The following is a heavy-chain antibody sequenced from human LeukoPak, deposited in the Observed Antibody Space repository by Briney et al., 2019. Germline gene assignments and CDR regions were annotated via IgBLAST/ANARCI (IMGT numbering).Heavy chain of an antibody. D-gene: IGHD3-10*01. CDR2: ISYDGSNK. CDR1: GFTFSSYA. J-gene: IGHJ6*02. V-gene: IGHV3-30-3*01. CDR3: ARVTTMVRGVTPYYYYGMDV. Sequence: PGGSLRLSCAASGFTFSSYAMHWVRQAPGKGLEWVAVISYDGSNKYYADSVKGRFTISRDNSKNTLYLQMNSLRAEDTAVYYCARVTTMVRGVTPYYYYGMDVWGQGTTVTVSS.